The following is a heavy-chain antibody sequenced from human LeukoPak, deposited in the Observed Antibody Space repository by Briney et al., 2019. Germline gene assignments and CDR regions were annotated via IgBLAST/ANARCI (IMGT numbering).Heavy chain of an antibody. CDR2: TYYRSKWYD. D-gene: IGHD6-19*01. CDR3: ARDLGTSGWYTFDF. V-gene: IGHV6-1*01. CDR1: GDSVSSKNGA. Sequence: SQTLSLTCAISGDSVSSKNGAWNWIRQSPSGGLEWLGRTYYRSKWYDEYADSVKGRVTISPDTSKNQFSLHVYSVTPEDTAVYYCARDLGTSGWYTFDFRGQGTLVTVSS. J-gene: IGHJ5*01.